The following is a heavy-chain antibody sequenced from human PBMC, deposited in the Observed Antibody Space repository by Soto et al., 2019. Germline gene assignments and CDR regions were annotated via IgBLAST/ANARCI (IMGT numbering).Heavy chain of an antibody. D-gene: IGHD3-3*01. CDR3: ARDHPPYFSGRAFYYYYGMDV. Sequence: ASVKVSCKASGYTFTSYGISWVRQAPGQGLEWMGWISAYNGNTNYAQKLQGRVTMTTDTSTSTAYMELRSLRSDDTAVYYCARDHPPYFSGRAFYYYYGMDVWGQGTTVTSP. J-gene: IGHJ6*02. CDR1: GYTFTSYG. V-gene: IGHV1-18*01. CDR2: ISAYNGNT.